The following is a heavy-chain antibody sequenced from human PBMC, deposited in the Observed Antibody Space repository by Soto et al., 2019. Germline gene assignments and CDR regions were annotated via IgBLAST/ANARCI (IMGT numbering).Heavy chain of an antibody. V-gene: IGHV4-4*02. CDR3: ARAAMGGSSWPFDY. J-gene: IGHJ4*02. Sequence: SDPLSPTYSISGGSISTRNWWSWVRQHPGKGLEWIGEIYHSGSTNYNPSLKSRVTISVDKSKNQFSLKLSSVTAADTAVYYCARAAMGGSSWPFDYWGQG. CDR1: GGSISTRNW. D-gene: IGHD6-13*01. CDR2: IYHSGST.